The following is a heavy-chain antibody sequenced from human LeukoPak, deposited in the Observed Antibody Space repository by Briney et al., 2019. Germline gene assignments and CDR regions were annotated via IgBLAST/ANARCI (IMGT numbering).Heavy chain of an antibody. CDR3: AKYSRGYYYGLN. CDR2: IFHNGKA. Sequence: SETLSLTCTVSGGSITINGYYWTWIRRHPGKGLEWIGYIFHNGKAYYNPSLKSRATISVDTSKNQFSLSLRSVTAADTAFYYCAKYSRGYYYGLNWGQGALVTVAS. CDR1: GGSITINGYY. V-gene: IGHV4-31*03. D-gene: IGHD3-22*01. J-gene: IGHJ4*02.